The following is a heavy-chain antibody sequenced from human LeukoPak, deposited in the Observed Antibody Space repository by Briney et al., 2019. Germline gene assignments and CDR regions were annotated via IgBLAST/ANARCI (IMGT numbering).Heavy chain of an antibody. Sequence: GPLRLSCTASGFTLSDYYMSWIRQPPGKGLEWIGSIYYSGSTYYNPSLKSRVTISVDTSKNQFSLKLSSVTAADTAVYYCARSHDYGDYIPGDAFDIWGQGTMVTVSS. D-gene: IGHD4-17*01. CDR2: IYYSGST. CDR1: GFTLSDYY. J-gene: IGHJ3*02. CDR3: ARSHDYGDYIPGDAFDI. V-gene: IGHV4-38-2*02.